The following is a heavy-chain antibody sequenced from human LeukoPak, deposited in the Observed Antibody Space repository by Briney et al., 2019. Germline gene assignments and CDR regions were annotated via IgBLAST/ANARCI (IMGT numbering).Heavy chain of an antibody. J-gene: IGHJ4*02. CDR1: GFTVSGDY. CDR3: ARGRQNYGDYPY. V-gene: IGHV3-53*01. CDR2: LYYGVST. Sequence: PGGSLRLSCVVSGFTVSGDYISWFRQAPGKGLEWVSVLYYGVSTFYKDSVRGRFTTSGDKCKNTVYLQMNSLRAEDTAVYYCARGRQNYGDYPYWGQGTLVTVSS. D-gene: IGHD4-17*01.